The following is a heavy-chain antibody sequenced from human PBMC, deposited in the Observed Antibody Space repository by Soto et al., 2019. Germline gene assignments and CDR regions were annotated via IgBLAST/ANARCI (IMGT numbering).Heavy chain of an antibody. CDR3: ARVSGYYFLDS. D-gene: IGHD5-12*01. CDR1: GYTFTNYA. CDR2: INAGNGNT. V-gene: IGHV1-3*05. Sequence: QVQLVQSGAEEKKPGASVKVSCKASGYTFTNYAMHWVRQAPGQRLEWMGWINAGNGNTKYSQKFQGRVTITSDTSASTAYMELSSLRSEDTAVYSCARVSGYYFLDSWGQGTLVTVSS. J-gene: IGHJ4*02.